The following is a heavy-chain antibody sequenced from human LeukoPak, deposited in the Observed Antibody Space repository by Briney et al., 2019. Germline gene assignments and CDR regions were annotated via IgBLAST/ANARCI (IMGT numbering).Heavy chain of an antibody. D-gene: IGHD6-6*01. CDR2: IYYSGST. J-gene: IGHJ5*02. CDR1: GGSISSSSYY. V-gene: IGHV4-39*01. Sequence: SETLSLTCTVSGGSISSSSYYWGWIRQPPGKGLEWIGSIYYSGSTYYNPSLESRVTISVDTSKNQFSLMLNSVTAADTAVYYCARRSSSNWFDPWGQGTLVTVSS. CDR3: ARRSSSNWFDP.